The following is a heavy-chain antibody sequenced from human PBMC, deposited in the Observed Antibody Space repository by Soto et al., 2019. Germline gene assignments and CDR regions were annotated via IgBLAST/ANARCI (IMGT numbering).Heavy chain of an antibody. CDR2: ISWNSGSI. CDR3: AKDTNEGGSGWDAEGP. V-gene: IGHV3-9*01. Sequence: PGGSLRLSCAASGFTFDDYAMHWVRQAPGKGLEWVSGISWNSGSIGYADSVKGRFTISRDNAKNSLYLQMNSLRAEDTALYYCAKDTNEGGSGWDAEGPWGQGTMVAVSS. J-gene: IGHJ3*01. D-gene: IGHD6-19*01. CDR1: GFTFDDYA.